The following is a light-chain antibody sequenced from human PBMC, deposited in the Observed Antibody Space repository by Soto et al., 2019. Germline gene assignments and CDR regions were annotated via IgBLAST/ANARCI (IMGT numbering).Light chain of an antibody. CDR2: GAS. V-gene: IGKV3-15*01. Sequence: EILLTQSPGTLSLSPGDISTLACRSSQSVSSRYLAWYQQTPGQAPRLLIYGASTRATGIPARFSGSGSGTEFTLTISSLQSEDFAVYYCQQYNNWLSITFGQGTRLEIK. CDR3: QQYNNWLSIT. CDR1: QSVSSRY. J-gene: IGKJ5*01.